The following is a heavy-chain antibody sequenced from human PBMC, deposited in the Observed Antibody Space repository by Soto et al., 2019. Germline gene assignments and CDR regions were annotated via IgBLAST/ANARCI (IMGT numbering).Heavy chain of an antibody. Sequence: SETLSLTCTVSGGSISSYYWSWIRQPPGKGLEWIGYIYYSGSTNYNPSLKSRVTISVDTSKNQFSLKLSSVTAADTAVYYCARQSYGGVLDYWGQGTLVTVSS. D-gene: IGHD4-17*01. CDR2: IYYSGST. V-gene: IGHV4-59*08. CDR1: GGSISSYY. CDR3: ARQSYGGVLDY. J-gene: IGHJ4*02.